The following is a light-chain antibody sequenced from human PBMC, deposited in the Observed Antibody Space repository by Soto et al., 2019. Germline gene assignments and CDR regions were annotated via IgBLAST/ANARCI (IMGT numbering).Light chain of an antibody. CDR3: QQRSDSIT. Sequence: EIVLTQSPDTLSLSPGERATLSCWASHSVTTHLAWFQQRPGQTPRLLIYDASTRAPGIPARFSGRGSEADFTLTISILEPEDFAVYYCQQRSDSITFGQGTRLEIK. J-gene: IGKJ5*01. V-gene: IGKV3-11*01. CDR2: DAS. CDR1: HSVTTH.